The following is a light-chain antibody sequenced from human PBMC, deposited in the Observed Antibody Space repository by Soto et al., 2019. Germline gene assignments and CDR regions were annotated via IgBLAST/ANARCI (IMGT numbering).Light chain of an antibody. CDR2: EVT. CDR1: SSDVGGYNY. V-gene: IGLV2-8*01. Sequence: QSALTQPPPASGSLGQSVTISCTGTSSDVGGYNYVSWHQQHPGKAPKLMIYEVTKRPSGVPDRFSGSKSGNTASLTVSGLQAEDEADYYCSSFAGGGNPVLFGGGTKLTV. J-gene: IGLJ2*01. CDR3: SSFAGGGNPVL.